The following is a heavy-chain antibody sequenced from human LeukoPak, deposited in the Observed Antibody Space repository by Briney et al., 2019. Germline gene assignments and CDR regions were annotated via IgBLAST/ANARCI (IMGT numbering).Heavy chain of an antibody. CDR2: IYYSGST. Sequence: PSETLSLACTVSGGSISSYYWSWIRQPPGKGLEWIGYIYYSGSTNYNPSLKSRVTISVDTSKNQFSLKLSSVTAADTAVYYCARAGYGDSDFDYWGQGTLVTVSS. CDR3: ARAGYGDSDFDY. CDR1: GGSISSYY. D-gene: IGHD4-17*01. V-gene: IGHV4-59*08. J-gene: IGHJ4*02.